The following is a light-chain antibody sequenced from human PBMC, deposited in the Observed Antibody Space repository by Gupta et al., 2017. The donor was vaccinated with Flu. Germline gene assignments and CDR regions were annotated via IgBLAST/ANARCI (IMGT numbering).Light chain of an antibody. CDR3: QQLNSYPRT. CDR2: VAS. CDR1: QGISNS. J-gene: IGKJ1*01. Sequence: PSFLSASVGDRVTITCRASQGISNSLAWYQQRPGEVPSLLISVASTLQTGVPSRFSGSGSGTEFTLTISSLQPEDFATYYCQQLNSYPRTFGQWTKVEIK. V-gene: IGKV1-9*01.